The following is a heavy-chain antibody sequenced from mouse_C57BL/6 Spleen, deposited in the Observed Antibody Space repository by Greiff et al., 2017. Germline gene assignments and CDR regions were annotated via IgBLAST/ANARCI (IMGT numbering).Heavy chain of an antibody. D-gene: IGHD1-1*01. CDR1: GYTFTSYW. J-gene: IGHJ4*01. CDR3: ASYGSSYYAMDY. V-gene: IGHV1-50*01. CDR2: IDPSDSYT. Sequence: QVQLQQPGAELVKPGASVKLSCKASGYTFTSYWMQWVKQRPGQGLEWIGEIDPSDSYTNYNQKFKGKATLTVDTSSSTAYMQLSSLTSEDSAVYYCASYGSSYYAMDYWGQGTSVTVSS.